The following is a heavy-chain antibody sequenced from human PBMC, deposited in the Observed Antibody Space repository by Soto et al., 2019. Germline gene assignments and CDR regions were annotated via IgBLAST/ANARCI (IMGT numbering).Heavy chain of an antibody. Sequence: QVQLVQSGAEVKKPGASVKVSCKASGYTFTSYAMHWVRQAPGQRLEWMGWINAGNGNTKYSQKFQGRVTITRDTSASTTYMELRSLRSEDTTVYYCARDLGGWTDYWGQGTLVTVPS. CDR3: ARDLGGWTDY. V-gene: IGHV1-3*01. CDR1: GYTFTSYA. D-gene: IGHD6-19*01. CDR2: INAGNGNT. J-gene: IGHJ4*02.